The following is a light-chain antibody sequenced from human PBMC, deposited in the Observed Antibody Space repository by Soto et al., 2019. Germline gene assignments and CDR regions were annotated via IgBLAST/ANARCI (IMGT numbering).Light chain of an antibody. CDR1: QSISND. CDR2: SAS. Sequence: EIVMTQSPATLSVSPGERATLSCRASQSISNDLAWYQQKPGQPPRLLIYSASTRATGVPARFTGSGSGSEFTLTISGLQSEDFAIYYCQQGNNWPLTFGQGTRLEI. V-gene: IGKV3-15*01. CDR3: QQGNNWPLT. J-gene: IGKJ2*01.